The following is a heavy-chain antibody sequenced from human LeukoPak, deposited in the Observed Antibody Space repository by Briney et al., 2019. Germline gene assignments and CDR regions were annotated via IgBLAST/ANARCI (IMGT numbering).Heavy chain of an antibody. CDR3: ARGYNWNGHFDY. CDR2: FSNDGSST. J-gene: IGHJ4*02. CDR1: GFTFSSYW. Sequence: GRSLRLSCAASGFTFSSYWMHWVRQAPGKGLVWVSRFSNDGSSTSYADSVKGRFTISRDNAKNTLFLQMNSLRAEDTAVYYCARGYNWNGHFDYWGQGTLVTVSS. D-gene: IGHD1-20*01. V-gene: IGHV3-74*01.